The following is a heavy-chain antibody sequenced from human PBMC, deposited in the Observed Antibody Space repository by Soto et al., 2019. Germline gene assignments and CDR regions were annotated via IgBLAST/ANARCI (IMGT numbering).Heavy chain of an antibody. V-gene: IGHV3-53*01. CDR1: GFTVSSNY. D-gene: IGHD3-22*01. CDR2: IYSGGST. Sequence: GGSLRLSCAASGFTVSSNYMSWVRQAPGKGLEWVSVIYSGGSTYYADSVKGRFTISRDNSKNTLYLQMNSLRAEDTAVYYCARDHRDYDSSGYYWTFFDYWGQGTLVTVSS. J-gene: IGHJ4*02. CDR3: ARDHRDYDSSGYYWTFFDY.